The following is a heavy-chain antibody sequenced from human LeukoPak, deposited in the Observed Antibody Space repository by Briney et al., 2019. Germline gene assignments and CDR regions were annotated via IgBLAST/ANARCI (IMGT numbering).Heavy chain of an antibody. CDR2: ISGSGGST. V-gene: IGHV3-23*01. Sequence: PGGSLRLSCAASGFTFSSYAMSWVRQAPGKGLEWVSAISGSGGSTYYAGSVKGRFTISGDNSKNTLYLQMNSLRAEDTAVYYCAKDRGSTVTTPDYWGQGTLVTVSS. D-gene: IGHD4-17*01. CDR3: AKDRGSTVTTPDY. CDR1: GFTFSSYA. J-gene: IGHJ4*02.